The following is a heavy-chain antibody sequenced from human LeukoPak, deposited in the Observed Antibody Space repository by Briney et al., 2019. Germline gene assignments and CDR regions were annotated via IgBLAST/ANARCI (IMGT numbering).Heavy chain of an antibody. J-gene: IGHJ4*02. CDR1: GFTFTTYW. D-gene: IGHD3-16*01. CDR2: INGDGSNS. CDR3: ARTSPTSHFDF. Sequence: PGGSLRLSCVASGFTFTTYWMHWVRQAPGKGLVWVSRINGDGSNSNYADSVKGRFTISRDNGRNTLYLQMNGLRAEDTALYYCARTSPTSHFDFWGQGTLVTVSS. V-gene: IGHV3-74*01.